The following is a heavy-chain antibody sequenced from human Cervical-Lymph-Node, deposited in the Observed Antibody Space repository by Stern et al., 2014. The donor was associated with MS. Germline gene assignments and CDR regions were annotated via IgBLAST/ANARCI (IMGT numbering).Heavy chain of an antibody. D-gene: IGHD1-26*01. CDR1: GFSLSSPRMR. CDR3: ARMTPKSGATNFDY. V-gene: IGHV2-70*04. Sequence: QVTLKESGPALVKPTQTLTMTCTFSGFSLSSPRMRVNWLRQPPGKGLEWLARIDWDDDEFYSPSLRTRLAVSKDTSKNQVVFTMTNMDPVDTATYFCARMTPKSGATNFDYWGPGMLVTVSS. J-gene: IGHJ4*02. CDR2: IDWDDDE.